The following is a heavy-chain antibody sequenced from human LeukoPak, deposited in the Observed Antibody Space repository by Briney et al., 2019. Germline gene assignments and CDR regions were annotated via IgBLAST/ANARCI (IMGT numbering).Heavy chain of an antibody. V-gene: IGHV3-53*01. CDR2: IYSGGTT. CDR3: ARSLPYGTTWYGRSDF. Sequence: PGGSLRLSCGASGFTVSSNYMSWVRQAPGKGLEWVSAIYSGGTTYYADSVKGRFSISRDNSKNTLYLQMNSLRAEDTAIYYCARSLPYGTTWYGRSDFWGQGTLVTVSS. CDR1: GFTVSSNY. J-gene: IGHJ4*02. D-gene: IGHD6-13*01.